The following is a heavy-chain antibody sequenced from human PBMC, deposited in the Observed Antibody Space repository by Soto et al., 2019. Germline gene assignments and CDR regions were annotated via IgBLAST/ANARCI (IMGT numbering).Heavy chain of an antibody. CDR1: GFTFGYSA. J-gene: IGHJ6*02. D-gene: IGHD3-9*01. Sequence: GGSLRLSCTASGFTFGYSAMSWVRQAPGKGLEWVGFIRSKGYGGTTEYAASVNGRFTISRDDSKSIVYLQMNSLTTEDTAVYYCARGVRTDYYQYYGMDVWGQGTTVTVSS. CDR3: ARGVRTDYYQYYGMDV. V-gene: IGHV3-49*04. CDR2: IRSKGYGGTT.